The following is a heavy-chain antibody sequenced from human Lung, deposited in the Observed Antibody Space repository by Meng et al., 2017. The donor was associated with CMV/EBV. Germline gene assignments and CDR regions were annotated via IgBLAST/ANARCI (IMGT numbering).Heavy chain of an antibody. J-gene: IGHJ6*02. V-gene: IGHV3-49*04. Sequence: GGSLRLSCTASGFTFSNSTMSWVRQAPGKGLEWVGFSRSKAFGGTTEYAASVKGRFTISRDDSKGIACLQMNSLKVEDTAVYYCARGTYISGWYYYYYYYARDVWGQETTVTVSS. CDR3: ARGTYISGWYYYYYYYARDV. CDR2: SRSKAFGGTT. CDR1: GFTFSNST. D-gene: IGHD6-19*01.